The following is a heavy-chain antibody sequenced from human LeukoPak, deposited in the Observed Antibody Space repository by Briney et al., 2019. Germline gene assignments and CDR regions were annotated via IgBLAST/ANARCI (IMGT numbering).Heavy chain of an antibody. J-gene: IGHJ4*02. D-gene: IGHD5-12*01. Sequence: PGGSLRLSCVDSEFTLTKYWVHWVRQPPGKGLVWVARINEDGGITNYADSVRGRFTISRDNAKNTLYLQMNSLRAEDTAVYYCAKDFTGYSDIWGQGTLVTVSS. V-gene: IGHV3-74*01. CDR2: INEDGGIT. CDR1: EFTLTKYW. CDR3: AKDFTGYSDI.